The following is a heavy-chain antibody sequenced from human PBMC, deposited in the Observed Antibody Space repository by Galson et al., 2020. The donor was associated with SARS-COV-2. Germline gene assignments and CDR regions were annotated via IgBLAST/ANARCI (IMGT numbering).Heavy chain of an antibody. Sequence: TGGSLRLSCAASGFTFSSYAMSWVRQAPGKGLEWVSAISGSGGSTYYADSVKGRFTISRDNSKNTLYLQMNSLRAEDTAVYYCAKDMATYYYDSSEVDYWGQGTLVTVSS. J-gene: IGHJ4*02. CDR2: ISGSGGST. CDR3: AKDMATYYYDSSEVDY. CDR1: GFTFSSYA. V-gene: IGHV3-23*01. D-gene: IGHD3-22*01.